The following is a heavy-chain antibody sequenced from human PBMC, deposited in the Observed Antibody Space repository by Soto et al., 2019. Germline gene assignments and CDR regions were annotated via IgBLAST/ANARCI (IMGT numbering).Heavy chain of an antibody. V-gene: IGHV1-46*01. Sequence: GASVKVSCKASGYTFTSYYMHWVRQAPGQGLEWMGIINPSGGSTSYAQKLKGRVTMTRDTSTSTVYMELSSLRSEDTAVYYCARATGDSLYSSSSGWYFDYWGQGTLVTVSS. CDR3: ARATGDSLYSSSSGWYFDY. J-gene: IGHJ4*02. CDR2: INPSGGST. D-gene: IGHD6-6*01. CDR1: GYTFTSYY.